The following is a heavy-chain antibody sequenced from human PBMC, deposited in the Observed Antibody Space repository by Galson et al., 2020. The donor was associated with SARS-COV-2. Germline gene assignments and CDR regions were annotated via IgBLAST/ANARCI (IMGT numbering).Heavy chain of an antibody. CDR2: ISYDGSNK. V-gene: IGHV3-30-3*01. J-gene: IGHJ4*02. CDR3: ARAGGDYADY. CDR1: GFTFSSYA. D-gene: IGHD4-17*01. Sequence: GESLKISCAASGFTFSSYAMHWVRQAPGKGLEWVALISYDGSNKYYADSVKGRFTISRDNSKNTLYLQMNSLRAEDTAVYYCARAGGDYADYWGQGTLVTVSS.